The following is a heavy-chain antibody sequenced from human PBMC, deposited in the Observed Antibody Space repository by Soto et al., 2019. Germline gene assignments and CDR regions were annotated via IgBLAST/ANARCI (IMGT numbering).Heavy chain of an antibody. J-gene: IGHJ3*02. D-gene: IGHD2-2*01. Sequence: GGSLRLSCAASGFTFSSYAMSWVRQAPGKGQEWVSAISGSGGSTYYADSVKSRFTITRDNSKNTLYLQMNSLRAEDTAVYYCAKGAPWRYWRSTSCYSNPGDDAFDIWGQGTMVTVSS. CDR2: ISGSGGST. CDR1: GFTFSSYA. V-gene: IGHV3-23*01. CDR3: AKGAPWRYWRSTSCYSNPGDDAFDI.